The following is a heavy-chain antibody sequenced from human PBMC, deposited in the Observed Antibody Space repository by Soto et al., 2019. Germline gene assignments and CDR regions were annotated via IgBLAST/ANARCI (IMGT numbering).Heavy chain of an antibody. D-gene: IGHD1-26*01. CDR3: ARGRYSGSYFGPEYFQH. V-gene: IGHV1-69*13. J-gene: IGHJ1*01. CDR2: IIPIFDTG. CDR1: GGAFNNYA. Sequence: SVKVSCKASGGAFNNYAISWVRQAPGQGLEWMGGIIPIFDTGNYAQKFQGRVTITADESTSTAYMELSSLRSEDTAVYYCARGRYSGSYFGPEYFQHWGQGTLVTVSS.